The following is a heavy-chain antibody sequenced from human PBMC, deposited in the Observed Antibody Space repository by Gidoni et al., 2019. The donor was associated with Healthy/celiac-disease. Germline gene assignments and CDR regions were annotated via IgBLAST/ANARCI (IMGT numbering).Heavy chain of an antibody. V-gene: IGHV3-23*01. Sequence: EVQLLESGGGLVPPGGSLRLSCAASGFTSSSYAMSWVRQAPGKGLGLISAISGSVGSTYYADSVKGRFTISRDNSKNTLYLQMNSLRAEDTAVYYCAPPPGARYKQGFDYWGQGTLVTVSS. D-gene: IGHD1-20*01. CDR2: ISGSVGST. J-gene: IGHJ4*01. CDR3: APPPGARYKQGFDY. CDR1: GFTSSSYA.